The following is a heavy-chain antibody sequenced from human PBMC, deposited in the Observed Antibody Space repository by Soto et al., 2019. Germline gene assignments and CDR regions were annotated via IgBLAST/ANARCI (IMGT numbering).Heavy chain of an antibody. D-gene: IGHD5-12*01. CDR1: GFTFSSYA. J-gene: IGHJ6*02. Sequence: GWSLRLSGASSGFTFSSYAMIWFRQAPVKGLDWVSAISGSGGSTYYADSVKGRLTISRDNSKNTLYLQMNSLRAEDTAVYYCAKERAVATIFWSSGMDVWGQGTTVTVSS. V-gene: IGHV3-23*01. CDR2: ISGSGGST. CDR3: AKERAVATIFWSSGMDV.